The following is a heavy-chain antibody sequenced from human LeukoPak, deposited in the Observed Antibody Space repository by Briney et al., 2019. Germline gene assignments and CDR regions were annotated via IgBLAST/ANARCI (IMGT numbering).Heavy chain of an antibody. Sequence: GGSLSHSCAASGFTFCNVWMSCVPPAPGKGREWVGLIKRKTDGGTTDYAAPVKGRFTISRDDSKNTLYLQMNSLKTEDTAVYYCTTDREDRYWGQGTLVTVSS. CDR1: GFTFCNVW. CDR3: TTDREDRY. V-gene: IGHV3-15*01. D-gene: IGHD5-24*01. CDR2: IKRKTDGGTT. J-gene: IGHJ4*02.